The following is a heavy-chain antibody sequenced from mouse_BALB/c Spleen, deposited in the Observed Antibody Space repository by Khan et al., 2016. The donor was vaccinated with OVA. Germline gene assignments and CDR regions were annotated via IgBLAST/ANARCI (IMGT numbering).Heavy chain of an antibody. CDR2: ISSGGDNI. D-gene: IGHD1-1*01. CDR3: ARHDYGPFAY. Sequence: EVALVASGGVLVLPGGSLKLSCSASGFTFSNYAMSWFRQTPEKRLEWVATISSGGDNIYYPDSVKGRFTISRENAKNTLYLQMSSLGSEDTAIYYCARHDYGPFAYWGQGTLVTVSA. J-gene: IGHJ3*01. V-gene: IGHV5-9-3*01. CDR1: GFTFSNYA.